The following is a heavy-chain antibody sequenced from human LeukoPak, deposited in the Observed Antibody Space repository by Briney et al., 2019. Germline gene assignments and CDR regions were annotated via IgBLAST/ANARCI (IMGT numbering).Heavy chain of an antibody. CDR3: ARGSSNSWHVFWLDP. CDR2: IYYSGST. V-gene: IGHV4-59*08. Sequence: PSETLSLTCTVSGGSISSYYWSWIRQPPGKGLEWIGYIYYSGSTNYNPSLKSRVTISVDTSKNQFSLKLSSVTAADTAVYYCARGSSNSWHVFWLDPWGQGTLVTVSS. D-gene: IGHD6-13*01. J-gene: IGHJ5*02. CDR1: GGSISSYY.